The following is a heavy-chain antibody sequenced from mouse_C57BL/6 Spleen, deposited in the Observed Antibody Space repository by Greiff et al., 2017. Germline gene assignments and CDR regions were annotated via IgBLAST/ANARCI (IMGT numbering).Heavy chain of an antibody. V-gene: IGHV1-55*01. CDR3: ASGNNYRMDD. CDR2: IYPGSGST. Sequence: QVHVKQPGAELVKPGASVKMSCKASGYTFTSYWITWVKQRPGQGLEWIGDIYPGSGSTNYNEKFKSKATLTVDTSSSTAYMQLSSLTSEDSAVYYGASGNNYRMDDWGEGTSVTVSA. D-gene: IGHD5-2*01. J-gene: IGHJ4*01. CDR1: GYTFTSYW.